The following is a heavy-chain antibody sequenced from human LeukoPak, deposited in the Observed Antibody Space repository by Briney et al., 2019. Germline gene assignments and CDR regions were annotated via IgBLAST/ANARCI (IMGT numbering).Heavy chain of an antibody. V-gene: IGHV3-7*01. CDR3: TRDYRGKDV. CDR1: GFTVSSKY. J-gene: IGHJ6*02. CDR2: IKQDGSDK. Sequence: PGGSLRLSCSASGFTVSSKYMSWVRQAPGKGLEWVANIKQDGSDKFYADSMKGRFTISRDNAKNSVYLQMDSLRVEDTAVYYCTRDYRGKDVWGRGTTVTVSS. D-gene: IGHD3-16*02.